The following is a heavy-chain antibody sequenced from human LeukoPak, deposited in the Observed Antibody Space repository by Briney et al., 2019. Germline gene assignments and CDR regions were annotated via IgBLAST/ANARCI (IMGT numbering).Heavy chain of an antibody. V-gene: IGHV5-51*01. J-gene: IGHJ4*02. Sequence: GESLKISCKGSGYSFTSYWIGWVRQMPGKGLEWMGIIYPGDSDTRYSPSFQGQVTISADKSISTAYLQWSSLKASDTAMYYCARHADVYDSSGSGIDYWGQGTLVTVSS. CDR3: ARHADVYDSSGSGIDY. CDR2: IYPGDSDT. D-gene: IGHD3-22*01. CDR1: GYSFTSYW.